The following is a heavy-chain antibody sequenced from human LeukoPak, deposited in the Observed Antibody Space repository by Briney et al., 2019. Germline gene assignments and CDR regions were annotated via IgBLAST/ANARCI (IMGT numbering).Heavy chain of an antibody. Sequence: GASVKVSCKASGYTFTGYYMHWVRQAPGQGLEWMGWINPNSGGTNYAQKFQGRVTMTRDTSISTAYMELSRLRSDDTAVYYCARPVPLAAHLDAFDIWGQGTMVTVSS. CDR3: ARPVPLAAHLDAFDI. D-gene: IGHD2-2*01. CDR1: GYTFTGYY. CDR2: INPNSGGT. V-gene: IGHV1-2*02. J-gene: IGHJ3*02.